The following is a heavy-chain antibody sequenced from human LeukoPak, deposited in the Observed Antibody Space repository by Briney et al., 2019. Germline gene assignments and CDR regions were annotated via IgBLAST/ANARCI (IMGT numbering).Heavy chain of an antibody. J-gene: IGHJ5*02. CDR3: ARAMMNYDFRSGYFPNWLDP. V-gene: IGHV1-8*03. CDR2: MSPNSGNT. D-gene: IGHD3-3*01. Sequence: GASVKVSCKASGYSFTNYDINWVRHATGQGLEWMGWMSPNSGNTGYAQKFQGRVTITRDTSISTAYMELTSLTSEDTAVYYCARAMMNYDFRSGYFPNWLDPWGQGTLVTVSS. CDR1: GYSFTNYD.